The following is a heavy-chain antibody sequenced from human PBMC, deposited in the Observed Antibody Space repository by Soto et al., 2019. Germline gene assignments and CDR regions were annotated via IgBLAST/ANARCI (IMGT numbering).Heavy chain of an antibody. J-gene: IGHJ4*02. CDR3: VKGSEVARQELDY. D-gene: IGHD2-15*01. Sequence: QVQLVESGGGVVQPGRSLRLSCAASGFSFSNCGMHWVRQAPGKGLEWVAAISSDGSDNYYSESVKGRFTISRDNSKNTLFLQMNSLRVEDTAVYYCVKGSEVARQELDYWGQGTLVTVSS. CDR2: ISSDGSDN. V-gene: IGHV3-30*18. CDR1: GFSFSNCG.